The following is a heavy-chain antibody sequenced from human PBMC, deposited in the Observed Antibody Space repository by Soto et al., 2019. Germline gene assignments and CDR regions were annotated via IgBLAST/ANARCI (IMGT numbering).Heavy chain of an antibody. CDR3: ARANVWYGGGFFDY. V-gene: IGHV4-30-4*01. CDR2: IYYSGST. D-gene: IGHD2-15*01. Sequence: QVQLQESGPGLVKPSQTLSLTCTVSGGSISSGDYYWSWIRQPPGKGLEWIGYIYYSGSTYYNPSLKSRVTISVDTANNLFSLKLSAVTAADTAVYYCARANVWYGGGFFDYWGQGTLVTVSS. CDR1: GGSISSGDYY. J-gene: IGHJ4*02.